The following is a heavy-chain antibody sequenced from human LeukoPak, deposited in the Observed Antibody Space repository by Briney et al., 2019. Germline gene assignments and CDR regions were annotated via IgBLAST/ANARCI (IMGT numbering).Heavy chain of an antibody. CDR3: AAGGSSGYYLVH. D-gene: IGHD3-22*01. CDR2: IYYSGST. V-gene: IGHV4-59*08. J-gene: IGHJ4*02. CDR1: GGSISSYY. Sequence: SETLSLTCTVSGGSISSYYWSWIRQPPGKGLEWIGYIYYSGSTNYNPSIKSRVTISVDTSKNQFSLKLSSVTAADTAVYYCAAGGSSGYYLVHWGQGTLVTVSS.